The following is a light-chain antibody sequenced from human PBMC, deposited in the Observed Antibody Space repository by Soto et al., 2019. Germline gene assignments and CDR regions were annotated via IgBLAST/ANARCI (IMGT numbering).Light chain of an antibody. CDR1: RSVSNNY. V-gene: IGKV3-20*01. J-gene: IGKJ2*01. Sequence: EIVLTQSPGTLSLSPGERATLSCRASRSVSNNYLAWYQQKAGQAPRLLIHTASSRATGIPDRFSGSGSGPDFTLTINGLEPEDFAVYYCQQYGSSLYTFGQGTKLEIK. CDR2: TAS. CDR3: QQYGSSLYT.